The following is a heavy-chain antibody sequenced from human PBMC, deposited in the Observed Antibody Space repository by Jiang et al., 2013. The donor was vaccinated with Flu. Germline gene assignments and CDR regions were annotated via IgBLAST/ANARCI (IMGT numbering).Heavy chain of an antibody. CDR1: GYTLVSYG. D-gene: IGHD6-19*01. J-gene: IGHJ4*02. Sequence: SGYTLVSYGSQLGATGPGQGLEWMGWINPYNGNTNFAQKVQGRVTMTTDTSMNTVYMELRSLTSDDTAVYYCARDASPHSSGWGTCWGQGTLVTVSS. CDR2: INPYNGNT. V-gene: IGHV1-18*01. CDR3: ARDASPHSSGWGTC.